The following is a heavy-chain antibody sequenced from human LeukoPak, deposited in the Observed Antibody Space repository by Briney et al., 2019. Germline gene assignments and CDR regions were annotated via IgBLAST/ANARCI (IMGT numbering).Heavy chain of an antibody. D-gene: IGHD2-15*01. CDR2: ISAYNGNT. CDR1: GYTFTSYG. Sequence: ASVKVSCKASGYTFTSYGISWVRQAPGQGLEWMGWISAYNGNTNYAQKLQGRVTMTTDTSTSTAYMEPRSLRSDDTAVYYCTGAYCSGGSCYDDYWGQGTLVTVSS. V-gene: IGHV1-18*01. J-gene: IGHJ4*02. CDR3: TGAYCSGGSCYDDY.